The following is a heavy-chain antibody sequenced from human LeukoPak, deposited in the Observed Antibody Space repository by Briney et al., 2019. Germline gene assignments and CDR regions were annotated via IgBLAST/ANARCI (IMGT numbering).Heavy chain of an antibody. CDR2: INHSGST. D-gene: IGHD3-3*01. CDR3: ARSHSIFPVNV. CDR1: GGSFSGYY. V-gene: IGHV4-34*01. Sequence: SETLSLTCAVYGGSFSGYYWSWIRQPPGKGLEWIGEINHSGSTNYNPSLKSRVTISVDTSKNQFSLKLSSVTAADTAVYYCARSHSIFPVNVWGQGTLVTASS. J-gene: IGHJ4*02.